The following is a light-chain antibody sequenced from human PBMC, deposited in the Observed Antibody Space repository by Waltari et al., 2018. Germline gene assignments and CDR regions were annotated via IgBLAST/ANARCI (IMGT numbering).Light chain of an antibody. V-gene: IGLV2-23*02. Sequence: QSALAQPASVSGSPGQSITISCTGSTSDVGSYHLVPWYQQHPGKAPKLIIYEVTKMASGISDRFSGSKSGNTASLTISGLQAGDEGDYYCCSYAGISTWVFGGGTKVTVL. CDR2: EVT. J-gene: IGLJ3*02. CDR3: CSYAGISTWV. CDR1: TSDVGSYHL.